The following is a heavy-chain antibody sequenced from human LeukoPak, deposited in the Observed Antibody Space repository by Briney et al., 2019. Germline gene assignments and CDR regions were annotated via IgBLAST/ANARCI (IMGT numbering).Heavy chain of an antibody. CDR2: IKSKTDGGTT. Sequence: GGSLRLSCAASGFTFSNAWMSWVRQAPGKGLEWVGGIKSKTDGGTTDYAAPVKGRFTISKDDSKNTLYLQMNSLKTEDTAVYYCTTDVLRYFDWLPDPDYWGQGTLVTVSS. CDR3: TTDVLRYFDWLPDPDY. J-gene: IGHJ4*02. D-gene: IGHD3-9*01. CDR1: GFTFSNAW. V-gene: IGHV3-15*01.